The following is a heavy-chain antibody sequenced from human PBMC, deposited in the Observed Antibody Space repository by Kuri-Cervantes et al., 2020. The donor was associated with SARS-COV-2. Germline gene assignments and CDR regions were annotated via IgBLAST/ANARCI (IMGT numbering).Heavy chain of an antibody. CDR1: GFTFSSYS. Sequence: GESLKISCAASGFTFSSYSMNWVRQAPGKGLEWVSSISSSSSYIYYADSVKGRFTISRDNAKNSLYLQMNSLRAEDTDVYYCARERGSSWYSSKAFDIWGQGTMVTVSS. V-gene: IGHV3-21*01. CDR2: ISSSSSYI. J-gene: IGHJ3*02. CDR3: ARERGSSWYSSKAFDI. D-gene: IGHD6-13*01.